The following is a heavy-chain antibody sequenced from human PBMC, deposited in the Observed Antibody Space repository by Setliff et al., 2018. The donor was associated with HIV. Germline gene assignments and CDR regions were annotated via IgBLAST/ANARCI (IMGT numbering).Heavy chain of an antibody. CDR3: AGHSTTWYPNWFDP. CDR2: IKQDGSEK. V-gene: IGHV3-7*03. CDR1: GFNFSNYW. Sequence: RLSCAASGFNFSNYWMSWVRQAPGKGLEWVANIKQDGSEKKYEDSVKGRFSISRDNAKQSMYLQMDSLRAEDTAVYYCAGHSTTWYPNWFDPWGQGTLVTVSS. J-gene: IGHJ5*02. D-gene: IGHD2-2*01.